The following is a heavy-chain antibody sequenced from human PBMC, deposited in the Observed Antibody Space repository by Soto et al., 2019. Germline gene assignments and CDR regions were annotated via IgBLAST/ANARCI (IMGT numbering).Heavy chain of an antibody. D-gene: IGHD3-22*01. CDR3: ARDPNDSSAYYHHYYYGMDV. CDR2: INAGNGNT. J-gene: IGHJ6*02. V-gene: IGHV1-3*01. CDR1: GYTFTSYG. Sequence: ASVKVSCKASGYTFTSYGIHWVRQAPGQRLEWTGWINAGNGNTKYSEKFQGRVTITRDTSASTAYLELSSLRSEDTAVYCCARDPNDSSAYYHHYYYGMDVWGQGTTVTSP.